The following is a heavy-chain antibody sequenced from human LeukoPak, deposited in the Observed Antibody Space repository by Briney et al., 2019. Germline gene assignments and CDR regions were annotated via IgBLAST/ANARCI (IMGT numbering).Heavy chain of an antibody. V-gene: IGHV3-30*18. Sequence: PGGSLRLSCAASGFTFSSYGMHWVRQAPGKGLEWVAVISYDGSNKYYADSVKGRFTISRDNAKNSLYLLMNSLRAEDTALYYCAKDTTAAGPLDAFDIWGQGTMVTVSS. D-gene: IGHD6-13*01. CDR1: GFTFSSYG. CDR2: ISYDGSNK. J-gene: IGHJ3*02. CDR3: AKDTTAAGPLDAFDI.